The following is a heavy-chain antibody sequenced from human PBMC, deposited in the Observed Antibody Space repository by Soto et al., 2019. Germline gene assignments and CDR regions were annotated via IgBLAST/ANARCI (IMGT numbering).Heavy chain of an antibody. CDR1: GFTFSHYA. Sequence: HPGGSLRLSCAASGFTFSHYAMSWVRQAPGKGLEWVSGISAGGDLTYYTDSVKGRFTISRDNSKNTLYLQMNSLRAEDTAVFFCAIVPGKSVIYFVSWGQGTLVTGSS. CDR3: AIVPGKSVIYFVS. V-gene: IGHV3-23*01. CDR2: ISAGGDLT. D-gene: IGHD2-8*01. J-gene: IGHJ4*02.